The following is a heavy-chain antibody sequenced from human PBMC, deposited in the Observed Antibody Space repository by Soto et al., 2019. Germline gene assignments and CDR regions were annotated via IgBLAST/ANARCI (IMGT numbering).Heavy chain of an antibody. CDR1: GFTFSSYA. V-gene: IGHV3-23*01. J-gene: IGHJ4*02. CDR2: ISGSGGST. Sequence: EVQLLESGGGLVQPGGSLRLSCAASGFTFSSYAMSWVRQAPGKGLEWVSAISGSGGSTYYADSVKGRFTISRDNSKNTLDLQMNSLRAEDTAVYYCATGLTILGVVIVFSFRYFDHWGQGTLVTVSS. CDR3: ATGLTILGVVIVFSFRYFDH. D-gene: IGHD3-3*01.